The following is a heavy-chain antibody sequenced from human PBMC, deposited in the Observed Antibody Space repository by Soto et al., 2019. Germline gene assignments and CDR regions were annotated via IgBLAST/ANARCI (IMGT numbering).Heavy chain of an antibody. CDR1: GDSVSSCCFY. Sequence: SETLSLTCTVSGDSVSSCCFYWAWIRQPPGKGLEWVGSIHYSGSTYYSWPLKSRGTISVDTSKNQLSLRLTSVTAADTAVYYCARGQRQQWLVRWGQGTLVTVSS. CDR3: ARGQRQQWLVR. CDR2: IHYSGST. J-gene: IGHJ4*02. V-gene: IGHV4-39*01. D-gene: IGHD6-19*01.